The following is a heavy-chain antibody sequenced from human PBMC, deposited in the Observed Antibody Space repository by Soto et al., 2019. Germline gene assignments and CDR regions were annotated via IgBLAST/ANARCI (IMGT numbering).Heavy chain of an antibody. CDR3: AKSPNFYCSSPNCYKYYFDH. J-gene: IGHJ4*02. Sequence: QEQLVESGGGVVQPGKSLRLSCAASGFTFNTYGMHWVRQAPGKGLEWVAVISYDGSEKYYVDSVKGRFTISKDNSKNSMDLQMNSLRPEDTAVYYCAKSPNFYCSSPNCYKYYFDHWGQGTRVTVSS. V-gene: IGHV3-30*18. D-gene: IGHD2-2*02. CDR2: ISYDGSEK. CDR1: GFTFNTYG.